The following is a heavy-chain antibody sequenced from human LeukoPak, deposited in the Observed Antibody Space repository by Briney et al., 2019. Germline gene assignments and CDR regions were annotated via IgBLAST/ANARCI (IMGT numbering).Heavy chain of an antibody. Sequence: LXLXXXXSGFXXXDFXMSWIRQAPGKGLEWVSYISSSGNTKYYADSVKGRFTMSRDNAKNSLYLQMDSLRAEDTAVYYCARWDIRGTAHQLDYWGQGTLVTVSS. V-gene: IGHV3-11*04. CDR3: ARWDIRGTAHQLDY. D-gene: IGHD1-7*01. CDR1: GFXXXDFX. J-gene: IGHJ4*02. CDR2: ISSSGNTK.